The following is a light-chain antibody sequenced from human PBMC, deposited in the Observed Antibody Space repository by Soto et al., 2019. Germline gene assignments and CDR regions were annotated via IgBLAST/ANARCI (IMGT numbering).Light chain of an antibody. CDR2: DAS. CDR3: QQYNSYPLRT. Sequence: DIQMTQSPSTLSASVGDRVTITCRASQSISIWLAWYQQKPGQAPKLLIYDASSLESGVPSRFSGSGSGTEFTLTISRLQPDDFAGYYCQQYNSYPLRTFGQGTKVEIK. J-gene: IGKJ1*01. V-gene: IGKV1-5*01. CDR1: QSISIW.